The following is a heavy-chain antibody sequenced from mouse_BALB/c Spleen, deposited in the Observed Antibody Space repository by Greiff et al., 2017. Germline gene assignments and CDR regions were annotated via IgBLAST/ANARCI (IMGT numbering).Heavy chain of an antibody. J-gene: IGHJ3*01. V-gene: IGHV1-4*02. CDR3: ASSTMITTTWFAY. Sequence: VKLMESAAELARPGASVKMSCKASGYTFTSYTMHWVKQRPGQGLEWIGYINPSSGYTEYNQKFKDKTTLTADKSSSTAYMQLSSLTSEDSAVYYCASSTMITTTWFAYWGQGTLVTVSA. CDR1: GYTFTSYT. D-gene: IGHD2-4*01. CDR2: INPSSGYT.